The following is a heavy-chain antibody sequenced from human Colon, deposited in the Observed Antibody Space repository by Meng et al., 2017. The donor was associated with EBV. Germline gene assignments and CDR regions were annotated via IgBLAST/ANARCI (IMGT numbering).Heavy chain of an antibody. CDR1: GGSISSGGDY. V-gene: IGHV4-30-4*01. D-gene: IGHD5-24*01. J-gene: IGHJ6*02. Sequence: VHLQGSGPELVKPSQTLSLTCAVSGGSISSGGDYWSWIRQPPVEGLEWIGYIYSSGSTYYNPSLKSRITISIDTSKNQFSLNLSSVTAADTAVYYCVRGGRDGFFYVWGQGTTVTVSS. CDR2: IYSSGST. CDR3: VRGGRDGFFYV.